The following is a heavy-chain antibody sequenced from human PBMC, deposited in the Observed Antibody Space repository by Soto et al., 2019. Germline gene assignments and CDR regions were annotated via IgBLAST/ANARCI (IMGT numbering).Heavy chain of an antibody. Sequence: PSETLSLTCTVSGGSISSGGYYWSWIPPHPGMGLVGFVYIYYSGSTYYNPSLKSRVTLSVDTSKNQFSLNLSSVTAADTAVYYSAREGSSGYYRYYFDYWGQGTLVTVSS. J-gene: IGHJ4*02. CDR3: AREGSSGYYRYYFDY. CDR1: GGSISSGGYY. D-gene: IGHD3-22*01. V-gene: IGHV4-31*03. CDR2: IYYSGST.